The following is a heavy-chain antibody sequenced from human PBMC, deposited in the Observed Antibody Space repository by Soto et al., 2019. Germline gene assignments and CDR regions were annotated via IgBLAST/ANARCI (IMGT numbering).Heavy chain of an antibody. CDR3: AHMSVVAASYFHYSGMDV. J-gene: IGHJ6*02. CDR2: IYWNDDK. V-gene: IGHV2-5*01. Sequence: QISLKASGPTLVKPTQTLTLTCTFSGFSLSTNAVGVSWIRQPPGKALEWLALIYWNDDKRYSPSLKSRLTITKDTSKNQVVLIMTSMDPMDTATYYCAHMSVVAASYFHYSGMDVWGQGTTVTVSS. D-gene: IGHD2-15*01. CDR1: GFSLSTNAVG.